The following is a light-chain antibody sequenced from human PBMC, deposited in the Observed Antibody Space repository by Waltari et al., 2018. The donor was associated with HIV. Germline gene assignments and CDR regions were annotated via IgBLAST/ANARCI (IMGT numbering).Light chain of an antibody. CDR2: GAS. CDR1: QDISGF. Sequence: SASTGDRVTITCRASQDISGFFAWYQQKPGKAPNLLISGASTLQSGVPSRFNGSGSGTDFTLTISCLQSEDFATYYCQQYYNYPRTFGQGTRVEIK. J-gene: IGKJ1*01. V-gene: IGKV1-8*01. CDR3: QQYYNYPRT.